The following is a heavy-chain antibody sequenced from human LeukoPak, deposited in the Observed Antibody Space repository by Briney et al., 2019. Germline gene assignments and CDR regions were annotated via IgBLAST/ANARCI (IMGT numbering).Heavy chain of an antibody. CDR1: GFSPSTSAVG. CDR3: AHGRGYNGYEV. V-gene: IGHV2-5*02. D-gene: IGHD5-12*01. Sequence: SGPTLVKPAQTLTLTCTFSGFSPSTSAVGVGWIRQPPGKALEWLALIYWDDDKRYSPSLKSRLTITKDTSKNQVVLTMTNMDPVDTATYYCAHGRGYNGYEVWGQGTLVTVSS. J-gene: IGHJ4*02. CDR2: IYWDDDK.